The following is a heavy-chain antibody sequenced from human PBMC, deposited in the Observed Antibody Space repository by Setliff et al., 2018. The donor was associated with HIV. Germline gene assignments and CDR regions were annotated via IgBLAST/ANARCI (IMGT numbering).Heavy chain of an antibody. D-gene: IGHD3-9*01. Sequence: PGGSLRLSCEVSGVTLDTSDIHWVRQAPGMGFEWVSSFTGGFAYYADSVKGRFSISRDNFKNILYLQMNSLRVDDMAMYYCVKGDSATGQYYSYMDVWGKGTTVTVSS. V-gene: IGHV3-23*01. CDR2: FTGGFA. CDR1: GVTLDTSD. J-gene: IGHJ6*04. CDR3: VKGDSATGQYYSYMDV.